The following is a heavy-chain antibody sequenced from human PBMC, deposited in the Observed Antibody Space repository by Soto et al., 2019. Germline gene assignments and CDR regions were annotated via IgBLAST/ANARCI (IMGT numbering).Heavy chain of an antibody. CDR3: ARDAQATEFHFDY. Sequence: GGSLRLSCAASGFTFSSYSMNWVRQAPGKGLEWVSYISSSSSTIYYADSVKGRFTISRDNAKNSLYLQVNSLRDEDTAVYYCARDAQATEFHFDYWGQGTLVTVSS. D-gene: IGHD1-26*01. CDR1: GFTFSSYS. J-gene: IGHJ4*02. V-gene: IGHV3-48*02. CDR2: ISSSSSTI.